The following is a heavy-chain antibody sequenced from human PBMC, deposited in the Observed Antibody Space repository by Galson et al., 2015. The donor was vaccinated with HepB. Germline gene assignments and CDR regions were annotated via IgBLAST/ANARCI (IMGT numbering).Heavy chain of an antibody. V-gene: IGHV3-73*01. J-gene: IGHJ6*02. CDR3: TRHRHSDGENYGMDV. Sequence: SLRLSCAASGLTFSGSALHWVRQASGKGLEWVGRIRSKGNTYATAYGASVMGRFTISRDDSKNTTYLRMNSLKSEDTAVYYCTRHRHSDGENYGMDVWGQGTTVTVSS. CDR2: IRSKGNTYAT. CDR1: GLTFSGSA. D-gene: IGHD5-24*01.